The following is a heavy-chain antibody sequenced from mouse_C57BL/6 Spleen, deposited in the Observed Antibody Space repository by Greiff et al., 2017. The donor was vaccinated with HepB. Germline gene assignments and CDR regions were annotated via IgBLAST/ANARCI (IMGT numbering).Heavy chain of an antibody. CDR1: GYAFSSSW. Sequence: VQLVESGPELVKPGASVKISCKASGYAFSSSWMNWVKQRPGKGLEWIGRIYPGDGDTNYNGKFKGKATLTADKSSSTAYMQLSSLTSEDSAVYYCARRAVVATNAMDYWGQGTSVTVSS. CDR3: ARRAVVATNAMDY. V-gene: IGHV1-82*01. D-gene: IGHD1-1*01. J-gene: IGHJ4*01. CDR2: IYPGDGDT.